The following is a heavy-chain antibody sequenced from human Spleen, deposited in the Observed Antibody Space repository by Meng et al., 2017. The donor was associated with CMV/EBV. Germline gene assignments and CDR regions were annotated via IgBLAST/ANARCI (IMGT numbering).Heavy chain of an antibody. CDR2: INPSDDST. J-gene: IGHJ4*02. CDR1: GYTFTGYF. Sequence: VSCKASGYTFTGYFLHWVRQAPGQGLEWMGMINPSDDSTSYAQKFQGRVTMTRDTSTSTVYMELSSLRSEDTAVFYCARGTATLSDYWGQGTLVTVSS. V-gene: IGHV1-46*01. CDR3: ARGTATLSDY. D-gene: IGHD5-18*01.